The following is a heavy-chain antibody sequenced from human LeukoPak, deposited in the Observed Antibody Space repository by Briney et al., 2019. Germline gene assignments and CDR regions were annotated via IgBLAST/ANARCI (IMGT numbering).Heavy chain of an antibody. CDR1: GYTFSDYY. J-gene: IGHJ5*02. CDR3: ARHSKYANNWFDP. CDR2: INPNSAGT. D-gene: IGHD4-11*01. Sequence: ASVKVSCKAYGYTFSDYYMHWVRQAPGQGPEWMGWINPNSAGTKYAQKFQGRVTMTWDTSISTAYMELSRLTSDDTAVYYCARHSKYANNWFDPWGQGTLVTVSA. V-gene: IGHV1-2*02.